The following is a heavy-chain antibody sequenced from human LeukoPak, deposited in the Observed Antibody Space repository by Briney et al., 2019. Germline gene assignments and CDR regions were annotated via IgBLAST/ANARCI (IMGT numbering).Heavy chain of an antibody. Sequence: SETLSLTCTVSGGSISSYYWSWIRRPPGKGLEWITYIYYSGSTNYNPSLKSRVTISIDTSKNQFSLKLSSVTAADTAVYYCARQYYGGFGAFDIWGQGTMVTVSS. D-gene: IGHD4-23*01. V-gene: IGHV4-59*01. J-gene: IGHJ3*02. CDR2: IYYSGST. CDR1: GGSISSYY. CDR3: ARQYYGGFGAFDI.